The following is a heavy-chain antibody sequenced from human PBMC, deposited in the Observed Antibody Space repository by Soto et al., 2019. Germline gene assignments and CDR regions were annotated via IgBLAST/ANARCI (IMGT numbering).Heavy chain of an antibody. CDR2: IIPILGIA. J-gene: IGHJ6*02. CDR3: ARDLGMATRRRAYYYYGMDV. CDR1: GGTFSSYT. D-gene: IGHD5-12*01. Sequence: QVQLVQSGAEVKKPGSSVKVSCKASGGTFSSYTISWVRQAPGQGLEWMGRIIPILGIANYAQKFQGRVTITADKSXXTXYXXLSSLRAEDTAVYYCARDLGMATRRRAYYYYGMDVWGQGTTVTVSS. V-gene: IGHV1-69*08.